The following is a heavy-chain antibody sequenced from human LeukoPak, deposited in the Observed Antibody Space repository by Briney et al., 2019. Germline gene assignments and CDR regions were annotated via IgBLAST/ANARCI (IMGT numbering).Heavy chain of an antibody. J-gene: IGHJ6*04. V-gene: IGHV1-69*13. CDR3: AREGDLSAQNKMDV. D-gene: IGHD2/OR15-2a*01. CDR2: IIPIFGTA. CDR1: GGTFSSYA. Sequence: SVTVSCKASGGTFSSYAISWVRQAPGQGLEWMGGIIPIFGTANYAQKFQGRVTITADESTSTAYMELSSLRSEDTAVYYCAREGDLSAQNKMDVWGKGTTVTVSS.